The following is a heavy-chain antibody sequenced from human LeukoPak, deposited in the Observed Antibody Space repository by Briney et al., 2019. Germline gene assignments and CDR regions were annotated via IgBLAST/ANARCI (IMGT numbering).Heavy chain of an antibody. CDR3: ARDPGDYYDSSGYLEQDY. V-gene: IGHV1-2*02. CDR1: GYTFTGYY. CDR2: INPNSGGT. D-gene: IGHD3-22*01. J-gene: IGHJ4*02. Sequence: ASVKVSCKASGYTFTGYYMHWVRQAPGQGLEWMGWINPNSGGTNYAQKFQGRVTMTRDTSISTAYMELSRLRSDDTAVYYCARDPGDYYDSSGYLEQDYWGQGTLVTVSS.